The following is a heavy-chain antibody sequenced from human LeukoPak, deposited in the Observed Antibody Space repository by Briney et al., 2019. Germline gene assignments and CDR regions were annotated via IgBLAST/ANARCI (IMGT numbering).Heavy chain of an antibody. J-gene: IGHJ4*02. CDR3: ARGPSQQDFDH. CDR2: ISPSGGST. CDR1: GYTFTNYY. Sequence: GASVTVSCKASGYTFTNYYIHWVRQAPGQGLEWMGIISPSGGSTAYAQRFRGRVTVTRDTSTSTVYMELSSPRSEDTAVYYCARGPSQQDFDHWGQGTLVTVAS. V-gene: IGHV1-46*01. D-gene: IGHD2-15*01.